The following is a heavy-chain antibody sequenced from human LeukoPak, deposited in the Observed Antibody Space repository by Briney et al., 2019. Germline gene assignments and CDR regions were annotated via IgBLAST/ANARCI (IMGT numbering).Heavy chain of an antibody. V-gene: IGHV3-30*18. J-gene: IGHJ4*02. D-gene: IGHD4-23*01. CDR3: AKRGDYGGDPQYFVQ. Sequence: GGSLRLSCAASGFTFSNYGMHWVRQAPGKGLEWVAGISYDGSDKFYVDSVKGRITISRDNPKNTLYLQVNSLRTDDTAVYYCAKRGDYGGDPQYFVQWGQGTLVTVSS. CDR2: ISYDGSDK. CDR1: GFTFSNYG.